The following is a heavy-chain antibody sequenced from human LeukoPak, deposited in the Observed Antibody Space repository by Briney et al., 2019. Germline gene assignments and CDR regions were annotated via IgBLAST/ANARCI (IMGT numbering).Heavy chain of an antibody. CDR2: ISAYNGNT. V-gene: IGHV1-18*01. CDR3: ARALNVWGSYRYLDY. CDR1: GYTFTSYG. D-gene: IGHD3-16*02. J-gene: IGHJ4*02. Sequence: ASVKVSCKASGYTFTSYGISWVRQAPGQGLEWTGWISAYNGNTNYAQKLQGRVTMTTDTSTSTAYMELRSLRSDDTAVYYCARALNVWGSYRYLDYWGQGTLVTVSS.